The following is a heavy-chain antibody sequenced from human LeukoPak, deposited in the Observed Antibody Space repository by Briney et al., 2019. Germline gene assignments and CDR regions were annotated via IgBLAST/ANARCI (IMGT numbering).Heavy chain of an antibody. CDR2: INSDGSST. Sequence: GGSLRLSCAASGFTFSRYWMHWGRQAPGKGLVWVSRINSDGSSTNYADSMKGRFTISRDNAKNTLFLQMDSLRAEDTAVYYCARPSEYCSSTTCSIDYWGQGTLVTVSS. V-gene: IGHV3-74*01. J-gene: IGHJ4*02. CDR3: ARPSEYCSSTTCSIDY. D-gene: IGHD2-2*01. CDR1: GFTFSRYW.